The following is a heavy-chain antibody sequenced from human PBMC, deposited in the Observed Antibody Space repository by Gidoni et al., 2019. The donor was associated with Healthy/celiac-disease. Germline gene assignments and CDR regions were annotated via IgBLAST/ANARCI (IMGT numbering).Heavy chain of an antibody. V-gene: IGHV5-10-1*03. CDR3: ASTRADIVVVTAKDAFDI. D-gene: IGHD2-21*02. J-gene: IGHJ3*02. CDR1: GYSFTSYW. Sequence: DVQLVQSGAEVNKPGESLRISCKGSGYSFTSYWISWVRQMPGKGLEWMGRIDPSDSYTNYSPSFQGHVTISADKSISTAYLQWSSLKASDTAMYYCASTRADIVVVTAKDAFDIWGQGTMVTVSS. CDR2: IDPSDSYT.